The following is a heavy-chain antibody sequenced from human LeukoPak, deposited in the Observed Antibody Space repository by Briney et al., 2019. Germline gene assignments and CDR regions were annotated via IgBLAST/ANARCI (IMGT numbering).Heavy chain of an antibody. CDR3: ATDLHQYQLLYVLGAG. CDR2: FDPEDGET. J-gene: IGHJ6*04. CDR1: GYTLTELS. D-gene: IGHD2-2*02. Sequence: ASVKVSCKVSGYTLTELSMHWVRQAPGKGREWMGGFDPEDGETIYAQKFQGRVTMTEDTSTDTAYMELSSLRSEDTAVYYCATDLHQYQLLYVLGAGWGKGTTVTVSS. V-gene: IGHV1-24*01.